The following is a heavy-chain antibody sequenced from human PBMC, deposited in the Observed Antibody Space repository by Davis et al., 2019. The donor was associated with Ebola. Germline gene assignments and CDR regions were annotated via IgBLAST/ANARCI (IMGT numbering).Heavy chain of an antibody. D-gene: IGHD2-8*02. J-gene: IGHJ3*02. Sequence: GESLKISCKDSGNRFSSHWIGWVRQMPGKGLEWMGIIYTGDSDTRYSPSFRGQVTISADKSTKTAFLQWGSLRASDTAMYFCASLRRTITGMDDAFDIWGQGTMVTVSS. V-gene: IGHV5-51*01. CDR2: IYTGDSDT. CDR3: ASLRRTITGMDDAFDI. CDR1: GNRFSSHW.